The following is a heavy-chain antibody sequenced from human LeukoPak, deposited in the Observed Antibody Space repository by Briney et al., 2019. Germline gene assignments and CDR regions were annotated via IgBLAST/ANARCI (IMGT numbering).Heavy chain of an antibody. Sequence: ASVKVSCKASGYTFTGYYMHWVRQAPGQGLEWMGRINPSSGGTNYAQKFQGRVTMTRDTSISTAYMELSRLRSDDTAVYYCARSPPSYCGGDCYHNDYWGQGTLVTVSS. J-gene: IGHJ4*02. CDR1: GYTFTGYY. D-gene: IGHD2-21*02. CDR3: ARSPPSYCGGDCYHNDY. V-gene: IGHV1-2*06. CDR2: INPSSGGT.